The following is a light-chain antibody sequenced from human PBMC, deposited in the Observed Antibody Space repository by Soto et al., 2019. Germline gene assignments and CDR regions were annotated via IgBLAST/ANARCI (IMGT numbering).Light chain of an antibody. J-gene: IGLJ2*01. CDR2: EVN. Sequence: QSVLTQPPSASGSPGQSVTISCTGSSSDVGGYSYVSWYQQRPGKAPKLLIYEVNKRPSGVPDRFSGSKSGNTASLTVSGLQAEDEADYYCSSYGGSNALFGGGTQLTVL. CDR1: SSDVGGYSY. CDR3: SSYGGSNAL. V-gene: IGLV2-8*01.